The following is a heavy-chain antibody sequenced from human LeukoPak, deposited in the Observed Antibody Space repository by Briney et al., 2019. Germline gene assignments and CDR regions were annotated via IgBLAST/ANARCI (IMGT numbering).Heavy chain of an antibody. J-gene: IGHJ6*02. Sequence: SETLSLTCTVSGGSISSYYWSWIRQPAGKGLEWIWRIYTSGSTNYNPSLKSRVTMSVDTSKNQFSLKLSSVTAADTAVYYCAREALFSSGSKGGYYYYGMDVWGQGTTVTVSS. CDR3: AREALFSSGSKGGYYYYGMDV. V-gene: IGHV4-4*07. CDR1: GGSISSYY. D-gene: IGHD3-10*01. CDR2: IYTSGST.